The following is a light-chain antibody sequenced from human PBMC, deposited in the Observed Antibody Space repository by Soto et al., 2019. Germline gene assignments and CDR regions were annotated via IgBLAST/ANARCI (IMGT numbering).Light chain of an antibody. CDR1: SSDVGNYNY. CDR3: CSYAGSYTYV. J-gene: IGLJ1*01. CDR2: DVS. V-gene: IGLV2-11*01. Sequence: QSALTQPASVSGSPGQSITISCTGTSSDVGNYNYVSWYQHHPGKAPKVMIYDVSKRPSGVPDRFSGSKSGNTASLTISGLQAEDEADYYCCSYAGSYTYVFGTGTKVTVL.